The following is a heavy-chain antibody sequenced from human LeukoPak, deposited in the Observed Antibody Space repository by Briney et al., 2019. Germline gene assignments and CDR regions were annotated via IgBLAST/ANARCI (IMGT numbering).Heavy chain of an antibody. CDR1: GFTFSSYS. Sequence: GGSLRLSCAASGFTFSSYSMNWVRQAPGKGLVWISTISGSGTATHYADSVKGRFTISRDNPKNTLYLQMNSLRADDTAAYYCAKGHRLCSSGNCNSQVDSWGHGTLVIVPS. CDR3: AKGHRLCSSGNCNSQVDS. D-gene: IGHD2-15*01. V-gene: IGHV3-23*01. J-gene: IGHJ5*01. CDR2: ISGSGTAT.